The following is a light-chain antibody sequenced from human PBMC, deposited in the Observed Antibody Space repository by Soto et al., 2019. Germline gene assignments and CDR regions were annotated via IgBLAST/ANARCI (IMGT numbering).Light chain of an antibody. V-gene: IGKV3-20*01. J-gene: IGKJ1*01. CDR1: QSLSKTY. Sequence: EIVLTQSPGTLSLSPGERATLSCRASQSLSKTYLAWYQQKPGQAPRLLIYASSRRATGIPDRFSGSGSGTDFTLTISRLEHEDFAVYACQQYATSPMTFGPGTKVDIK. CDR2: ASS. CDR3: QQYATSPMT.